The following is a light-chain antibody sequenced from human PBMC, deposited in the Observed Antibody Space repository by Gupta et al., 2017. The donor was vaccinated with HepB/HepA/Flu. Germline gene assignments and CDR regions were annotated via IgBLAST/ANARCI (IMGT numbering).Light chain of an antibody. CDR2: DDS. V-gene: IGLV3-21*03. CDR1: NIGSKS. Sequence: SYVLTQLPQASVAPGTPARITCGGNNIGSKSVHWYQQKPGQAPVLVVYDDSDRPSGIPERFSGSNSGNTATLTISRVEAGDEADYYCQVWDSSSDHVVFGGGTKLTVL. CDR3: QVWDSSSDHVV. J-gene: IGLJ2*01.